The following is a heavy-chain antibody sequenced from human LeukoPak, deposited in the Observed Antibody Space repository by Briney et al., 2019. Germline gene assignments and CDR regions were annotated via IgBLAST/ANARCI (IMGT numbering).Heavy chain of an antibody. CDR3: ARDRGYCSSTSCDYYYMDV. J-gene: IGHJ6*03. Sequence: SCKASGGTFSSYSMNWVRQAPGKGLEWVSSISSSSSYIYYADSVKGRFTISRDNAKNSLYLQMNSLRAEDTAVYYCARDRGYCSSTSCDYYYMDVWGKGTTVTVSS. CDR1: GGTFSSYS. D-gene: IGHD2-2*01. CDR2: ISSSSSYI. V-gene: IGHV3-21*01.